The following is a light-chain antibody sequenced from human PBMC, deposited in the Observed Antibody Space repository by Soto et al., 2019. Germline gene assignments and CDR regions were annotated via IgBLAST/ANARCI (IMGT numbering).Light chain of an antibody. J-gene: IGLJ1*01. CDR2: DVS. V-gene: IGLV2-14*03. Sequence: QSALTLPASVSGSPGQSITISCTGTCSDVGGYNYVSWYQHHPGKAPKLMIYDVSNRPSGVSNRFSGSKSGNTASLTISGLQPEDEADYYCCSYTTSNTRQIVFGTGTKVTVL. CDR1: CSDVGGYNY. CDR3: CSYTTSNTRQIV.